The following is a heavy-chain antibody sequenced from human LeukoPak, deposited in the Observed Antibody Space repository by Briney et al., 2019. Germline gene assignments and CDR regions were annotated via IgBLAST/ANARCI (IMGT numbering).Heavy chain of an antibody. J-gene: IGHJ4*02. Sequence: ASVKVSCKASGGTFSSYAISWVRQAPGQGLEWMGWMNPNSGNTGYAQKFQGRVTMTRNTSISTAYMELSSLRSEDTAVYYCARDGYSSSWGGDIFDYWGQGTLVTVSS. V-gene: IGHV1-8*02. CDR1: GGTFSSYA. CDR2: MNPNSGNT. D-gene: IGHD6-13*01. CDR3: ARDGYSSSWGGDIFDY.